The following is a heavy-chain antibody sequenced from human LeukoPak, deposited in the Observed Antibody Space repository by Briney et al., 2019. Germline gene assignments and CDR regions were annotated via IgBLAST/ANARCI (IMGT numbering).Heavy chain of an antibody. CDR3: AKAREEDYVWGSYRYTGNYFDY. V-gene: IGHV3-23*01. CDR2: VSGSGDSA. CDR1: GFTFSSYA. Sequence: GGSLRLSCAASGFTFSSYAMSWVRQAPGKGLEWVSTVSGSGDSAYYADSVKGRFTISRDNAKNTLYPQMNSLRAEDTALYYCAKAREEDYVWGSYRYTGNYFDYWGQGTLVTVSS. D-gene: IGHD3-16*02. J-gene: IGHJ4*02.